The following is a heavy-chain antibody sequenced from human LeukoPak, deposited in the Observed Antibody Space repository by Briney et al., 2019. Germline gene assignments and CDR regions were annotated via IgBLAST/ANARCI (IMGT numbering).Heavy chain of an antibody. CDR1: GYTFTSYD. CDR3: ARGGMIAVAGRVWLQFGGIFDY. J-gene: IGHJ4*02. CDR2: MNPNSGNT. D-gene: IGHD6-19*01. Sequence: ASVKVSCKASGYTFTSYDINWVRQATGQGLEWMGWMNPNSGNTGYAQKFQGRVTMTRNTSISTAYMELSRLRSDDTAVYYCARGGMIAVAGRVWLQFGGIFDYWGQGTLVTVSS. V-gene: IGHV1-8*01.